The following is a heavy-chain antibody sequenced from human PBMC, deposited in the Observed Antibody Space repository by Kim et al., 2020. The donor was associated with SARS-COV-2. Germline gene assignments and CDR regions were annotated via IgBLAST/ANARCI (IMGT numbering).Heavy chain of an antibody. Sequence: TYYHPSLKSRVTISVDTSKNQFSLKLSSVTAADTAVYYCASFRDGYTIDYWGQGTLVTVSS. J-gene: IGHJ4*02. CDR2: T. D-gene: IGHD5-12*01. CDR3: ASFRDGYTIDY. V-gene: IGHV4-31*02.